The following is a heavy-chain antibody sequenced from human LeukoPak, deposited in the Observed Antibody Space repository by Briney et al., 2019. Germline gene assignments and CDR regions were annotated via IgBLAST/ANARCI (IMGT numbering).Heavy chain of an antibody. Sequence: RGGSLRLSCAASGFTFSSYWMHWVRQAPGKGLGWVSRINSDGSSTIYADSVNGPFTISRDNSNNTLYLQMNILRAEDTAVYYCARDGIYGDYGHWGQGTLVTVSS. CDR3: ARDGIYGDYGH. CDR1: GFTFSSYW. V-gene: IGHV3-74*01. D-gene: IGHD4-17*01. CDR2: INSDGSST. J-gene: IGHJ4*02.